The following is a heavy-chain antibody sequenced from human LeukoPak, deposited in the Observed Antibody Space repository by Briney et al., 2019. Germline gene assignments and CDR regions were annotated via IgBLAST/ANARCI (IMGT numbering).Heavy chain of an antibody. CDR3: AQQVGYCSSGNCYFTY. CDR2: INNDGDST. J-gene: IGHJ1*01. Sequence: GGSLRLSCAASGFSFNSYAMSWVRQAPGKGLEWVSAINNDGDSTHSADSVKGRFTVSRDNSKNTLYLQMNSLRAEDAAVYYCAQQVGYCSSGNCYFTYWGQGTLVTVSS. CDR1: GFSFNSYA. D-gene: IGHD2-15*01. V-gene: IGHV3-23*01.